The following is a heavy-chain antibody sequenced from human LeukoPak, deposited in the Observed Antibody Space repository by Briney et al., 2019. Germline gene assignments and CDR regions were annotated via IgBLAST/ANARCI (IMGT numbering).Heavy chain of an antibody. CDR2: IKEDGSEK. CDR3: ARTIRGY. CDR1: GFTFSTHW. J-gene: IGHJ4*02. V-gene: IGHV3-7*01. Sequence: PGGSLRLSCAASGFTFSTHWMSWVRQAPGKGLEWEANIKEDGSEKYYVDSVKGRFTISRDNAKDSLYLQMNSLRAEDTAVYYCARTIRGYWGQGTLVTVSS. D-gene: IGHD3-10*01.